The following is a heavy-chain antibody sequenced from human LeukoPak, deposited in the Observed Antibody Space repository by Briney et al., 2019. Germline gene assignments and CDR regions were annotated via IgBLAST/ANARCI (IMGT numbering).Heavy chain of an antibody. J-gene: IGHJ4*02. CDR1: AFTFSSYS. D-gene: IGHD6-6*01. Sequence: GGSLRLSCAASAFTFSSYSMNWVRQAPGKGLEWVSSISSSSSYIYYADSVKGRFTISRDNAKNSLYLQMNSLRAEDTAVYYCARGSSSLGLDYWGQGTLVTVSS. CDR2: ISSSSSYI. CDR3: ARGSSSLGLDY. V-gene: IGHV3-21*01.